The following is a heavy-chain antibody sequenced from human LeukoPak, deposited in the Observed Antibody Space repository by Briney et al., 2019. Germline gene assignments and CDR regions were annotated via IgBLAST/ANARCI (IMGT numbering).Heavy chain of an antibody. CDR1: GYTFSNND. Sequence: ASVKVSCKASGYTFSNNDINWVRQATGQGLEWMGWMNPISGNTGFAQKFQGRVTISRSTSIRTAYMELSSLRSDDTAVYYCVRGAKCSGGGCDSKEYVYYFDYWGQGTLVTVSS. CDR2: MNPISGNT. D-gene: IGHD6-25*01. CDR3: VRGAKCSGGGCDSKEYVYYFDY. V-gene: IGHV1-8*03. J-gene: IGHJ4*02.